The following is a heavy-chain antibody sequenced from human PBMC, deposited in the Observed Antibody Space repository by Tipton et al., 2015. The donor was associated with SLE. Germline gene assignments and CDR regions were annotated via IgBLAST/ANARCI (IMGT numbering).Heavy chain of an antibody. CDR3: ARRPTYYDFWSGYYGGAFDI. CDR2: INQSGNT. D-gene: IGHD3-3*01. Sequence: TLSLTCSVYGGSLIGYYWSWIRQPPGKGLEWIGEINQSGNTNNSPSLKSRVTISADTSKNQFSLKLNSVTAADTAMYFCARRPTYYDFWSGYYGGAFDIWGQGTMVTVSS. CDR1: GGSLIGYY. J-gene: IGHJ3*02. V-gene: IGHV4-34*01.